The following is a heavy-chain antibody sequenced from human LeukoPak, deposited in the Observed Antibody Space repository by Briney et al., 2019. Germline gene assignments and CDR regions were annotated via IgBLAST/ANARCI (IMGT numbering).Heavy chain of an antibody. V-gene: IGHV3-30-3*01. Sequence: GGSLRLSCAASGFTFSSYAMHWVRQAPGKGLEWVAVISYDGSNKYYADSVKGRFTISRDNSKNTLYLQMNSLRAEDTAVYYCARASVSGYGMDVWGQGTTVTVSS. CDR3: ARASVSGYGMDV. CDR1: GFTFSSYA. CDR2: ISYDGSNK. D-gene: IGHD5/OR15-5a*01. J-gene: IGHJ6*02.